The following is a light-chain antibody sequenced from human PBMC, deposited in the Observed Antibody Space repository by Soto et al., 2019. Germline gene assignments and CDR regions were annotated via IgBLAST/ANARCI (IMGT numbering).Light chain of an antibody. CDR2: LAY. Sequence: IVMTQSPLSLPVTPGESASISCRSSQSLLHSNGYNYLDWYLQKPGQSPQLLISLAYYRVSGVPDRFSGSGSGTDFTLKISRVEADDVGLYYCMQALQTPPYTFGQGTKLEI. CDR3: MQALQTPPYT. V-gene: IGKV2-28*01. J-gene: IGKJ2*01. CDR1: QSLLHSNGYNY.